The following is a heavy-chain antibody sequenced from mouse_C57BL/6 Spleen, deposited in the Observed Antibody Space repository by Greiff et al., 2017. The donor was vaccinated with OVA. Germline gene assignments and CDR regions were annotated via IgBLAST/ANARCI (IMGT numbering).Heavy chain of an antibody. CDR3: ARGDYYGSSSGAMDY. D-gene: IGHD1-1*01. Sequence: VQLQQSGAELARPGASVKMSCKASGYTFTSYTMHWVKQRPGQGLEWIGYINPSSGYTKYNQKFKDKATLTADKSSSTAYMQLSSLTSEDSAVYYCARGDYYGSSSGAMDYWGQGTSVTVSS. CDR2: INPSSGYT. CDR1: GYTFTSYT. J-gene: IGHJ4*01. V-gene: IGHV1-4*01.